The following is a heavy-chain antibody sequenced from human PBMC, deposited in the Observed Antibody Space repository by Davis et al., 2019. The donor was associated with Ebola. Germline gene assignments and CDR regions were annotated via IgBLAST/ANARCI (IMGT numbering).Heavy chain of an antibody. V-gene: IGHV3-21*04. Sequence: GESLKISCAASGFTFSSYSMNWVRQAPGKGLEWVSSISSSSSYIYYADSVKGRFTISRDNAKNSLYLQMNSLRAEDTAVYYCARERGDYYDSSGYYYDFDYWGQGTLVTVSS. CDR2: ISSSSSYI. J-gene: IGHJ4*02. D-gene: IGHD3-22*01. CDR3: ARERGDYYDSSGYYYDFDY. CDR1: GFTFSSYS.